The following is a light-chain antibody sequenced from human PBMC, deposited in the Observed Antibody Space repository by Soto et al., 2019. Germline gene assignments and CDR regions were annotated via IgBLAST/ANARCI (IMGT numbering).Light chain of an antibody. Sequence: EIVFTQSPGTLSLSPGQRATLSCRASQSVSSYLAWYQQKPGQAPRLLIYDASNRETGIPARFSGSGSGTEFTLTISSLEPEDFAVYYCQQRSNWPLTFGGGTKVDIK. CDR2: DAS. CDR1: QSVSSY. J-gene: IGKJ4*01. CDR3: QQRSNWPLT. V-gene: IGKV3-11*01.